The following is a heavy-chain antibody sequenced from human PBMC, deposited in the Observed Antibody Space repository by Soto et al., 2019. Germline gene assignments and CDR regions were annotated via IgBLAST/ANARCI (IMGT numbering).Heavy chain of an antibody. D-gene: IGHD6-13*01. Sequence: PSETLSLTCTVSGGSIIGNYWTWIRQPPGKGLEWIGYVYNSGSTNHNPSLKSRVTISEDTSKNQFSLKVNSMTAADTAVYYCARYRRGAAAGYTLDYWGQGILVTVS. CDR2: VYNSGST. J-gene: IGHJ4*02. V-gene: IGHV4-59*01. CDR1: GGSIIGNY. CDR3: ARYRRGAAAGYTLDY.